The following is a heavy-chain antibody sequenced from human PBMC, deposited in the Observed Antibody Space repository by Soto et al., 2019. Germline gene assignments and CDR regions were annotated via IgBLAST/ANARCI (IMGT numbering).Heavy chain of an antibody. D-gene: IGHD3-10*01. CDR2: ISNDGSNK. Sequence: QVQLVESGGGVVQPGRSLRLSCAASGFTFSSNVMHWVRQAPGEGLEWVAVISNDGSNKYLADSVRGRFTISRDNSNNTLYLQMNILRPEDTAVYYCAKATWYGSVPTGYFFGYWGQGALVTVSS. J-gene: IGHJ4*02. V-gene: IGHV3-30*18. CDR1: GFTFSSNV. CDR3: AKATWYGSVPTGYFFGY.